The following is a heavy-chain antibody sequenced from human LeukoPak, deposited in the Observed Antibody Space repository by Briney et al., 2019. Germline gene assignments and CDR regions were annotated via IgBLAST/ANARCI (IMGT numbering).Heavy chain of an antibody. V-gene: IGHV1-69*05. CDR2: IIPIFGTA. J-gene: IGHJ5*02. D-gene: IGHD5-12*01. Sequence: GASVKVSCKASGGTFSSYAISWVRQAPGQGLEWMGGIIPIFGTANCAQKFQGRVTITTDESTSTAYMELSSLRSEDTAVYYCARVVYSGYDFLSYWFDPWGQGTLVTVSS. CDR1: GGTFSSYA. CDR3: ARVVYSGYDFLSYWFDP.